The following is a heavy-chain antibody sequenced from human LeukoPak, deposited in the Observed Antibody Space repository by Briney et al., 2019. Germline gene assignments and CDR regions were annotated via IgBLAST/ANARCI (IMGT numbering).Heavy chain of an antibody. D-gene: IGHD1-14*01. J-gene: IGHJ4*02. CDR2: IWYDGSNK. V-gene: IGHV3-33*01. CDR3: ARDLTDGYGDVDY. CDR1: GFTFSSYG. Sequence: QPGRSLRLSCAASGFTFSSYGMHWVRQAPGKGLEWVAVIWYDGSNKYYADSVEGRFTISRDNSKNTLYLQMNSLRAEDTAVYYCARDLTDGYGDVDYWGQGTLVTVSS.